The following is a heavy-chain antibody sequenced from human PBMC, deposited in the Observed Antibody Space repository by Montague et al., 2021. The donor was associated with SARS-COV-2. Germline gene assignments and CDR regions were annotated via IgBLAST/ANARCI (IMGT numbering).Heavy chain of an antibody. J-gene: IGHJ4*02. CDR1: GFSFSTYA. Sequence: SLRLSCAASGFSFSTYARSSVRQTPGKGLEWVSGISSRGNKHHADSVKGRFTISRDDSRNTLYLQMHSLRAEDTAMYYCAKNFPGQFYFDDWGQGTLVAVSS. V-gene: IGHV3-23*01. CDR2: ISSRGNK. CDR3: AKNFPGQFYFDD. D-gene: IGHD2/OR15-2a*01.